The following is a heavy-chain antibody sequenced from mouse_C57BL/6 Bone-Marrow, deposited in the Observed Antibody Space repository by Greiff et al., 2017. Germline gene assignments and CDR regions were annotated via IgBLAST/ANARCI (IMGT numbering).Heavy chain of an antibody. J-gene: IGHJ1*01. V-gene: IGHV1-82*01. CDR1: GSAFTSSW. CDR3: AICGSIIYCYFDD. D-gene: IGHD1-1*01. CDR2: FYPGDGDT. Sequence: VQLKQSGPELVKPGASVKISCKASGSAFTSSWMNWVKQRPGQGLEWIGGFYPGDGDTTYNRKFKGKATLTVAKSSSTAYMQLSSLTSEDSAVYYCAICGSIIYCYFDDWGPGTTVTVSS.